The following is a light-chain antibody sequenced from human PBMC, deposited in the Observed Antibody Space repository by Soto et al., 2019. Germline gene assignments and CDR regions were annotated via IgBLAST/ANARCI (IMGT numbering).Light chain of an antibody. CDR3: QQRRNWPYT. CDR2: DTS. CDR1: QSVSRY. V-gene: IGKV3-11*01. J-gene: IGKJ2*01. Sequence: EIVLTQSPATLSLSPGERATLSCRASQSVSRYLAWYQQKPGQAPRLLIYDTSNRATGIPARFSGSGSGTDFTLTISSLEPEDFAVYYCQQRRNWPYTFGQGTKLEMK.